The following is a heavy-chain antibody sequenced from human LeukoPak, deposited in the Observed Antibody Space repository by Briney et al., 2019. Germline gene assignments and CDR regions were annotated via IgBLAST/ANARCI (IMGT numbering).Heavy chain of an antibody. V-gene: IGHV4-4*08. Sequence: SETLSLTCTVSGDSLYPYYWNWIRQPPGKGLEWIGFVYAAGATNYCPSLQRRGTIFVDTSKNQYSLKLTSVPAADTADYFCAREILAGRPGRFDSWGQGTLVSVSS. J-gene: IGHJ4*02. CDR3: AREILAGRPGRFDS. D-gene: IGHD6-6*01. CDR2: VYAAGAT. CDR1: GDSLYPYY.